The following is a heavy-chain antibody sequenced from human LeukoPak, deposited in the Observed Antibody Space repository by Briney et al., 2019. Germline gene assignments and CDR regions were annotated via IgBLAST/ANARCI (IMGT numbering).Heavy chain of an antibody. CDR1: GYTFSDYY. CDR2: NTSSGSTI. D-gene: IGHD5-18*01. CDR3: ARDKRTWIQLGYYYYMDV. V-gene: IGHV3-11*04. J-gene: IGHJ6*03. Sequence: GGPLRLFCTASGYTFSDYYMSWIRQAPGKGLEGGSYNTSSGSTIYYADSVKGRFTISRDNAKNSLYLQMNSLRAEDTAVYYCARDKRTWIQLGYYYYMDVWGKGTTVTVSS.